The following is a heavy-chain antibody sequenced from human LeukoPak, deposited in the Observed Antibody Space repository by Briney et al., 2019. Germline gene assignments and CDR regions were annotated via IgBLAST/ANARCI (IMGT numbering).Heavy chain of an antibody. Sequence: QPGGSLRLSCAASGFTFSSYGMHWVRQAPGKGLEWVAVISYDGSNKYYADSVKGRFTISRDNSKNTLYLQMNSLRAEDTAVYYCAKLRGRYSGSYYFDYWGQGTLVTVSS. D-gene: IGHD1-26*01. CDR1: GFTFSSYG. J-gene: IGHJ4*02. CDR2: ISYDGSNK. CDR3: AKLRGRYSGSYYFDY. V-gene: IGHV3-30*18.